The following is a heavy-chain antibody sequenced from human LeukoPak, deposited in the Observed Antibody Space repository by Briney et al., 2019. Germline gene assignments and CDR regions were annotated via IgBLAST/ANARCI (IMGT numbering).Heavy chain of an antibody. J-gene: IGHJ6*03. Sequence: ASETLSLTCTVSGYSISSGYYWGWIRQPPGKGLEWIGSIYYSGSTSYNTSLKSRVTISVDTSKNQFSLKLSSVTAADTAVYYCASHHDNSSGYYTSRPYYYYYYYMDVWGKGTTVTISS. CDR3: ASHHDNSSGYYTSRPYYYYYYYMDV. CDR1: GYSISSGYY. CDR2: IYYSGST. V-gene: IGHV4-38-2*02. D-gene: IGHD3-22*01.